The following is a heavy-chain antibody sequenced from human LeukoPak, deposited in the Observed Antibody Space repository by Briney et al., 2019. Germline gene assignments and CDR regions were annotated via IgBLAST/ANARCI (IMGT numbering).Heavy chain of an antibody. D-gene: IGHD5-18*01. Sequence: GGSLRLSCAASGFTFSSYAMHWVRQAPGKGLEWVAVLSYDGSNKYYADSVKGRFTISRDNSKNTLYLQMNSLRAEDTAVYYCARDPDTAMVYYYYGMDVWGTGTTVTVSS. V-gene: IGHV3-30*04. CDR2: LSYDGSNK. J-gene: IGHJ6*04. CDR1: GFTFSSYA. CDR3: ARDPDTAMVYYYYGMDV.